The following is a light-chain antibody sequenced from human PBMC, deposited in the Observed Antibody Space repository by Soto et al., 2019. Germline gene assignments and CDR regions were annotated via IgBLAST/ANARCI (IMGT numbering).Light chain of an antibody. J-gene: IGKJ1*01. CDR1: QSVNNN. CDR3: QQYNYWPGT. CDR2: GAS. V-gene: IGKV3-15*01. Sequence: EIVMTQSPATLSVSPGERATLSCRASQSVNNNLAWYQQKPGQAPRLLVYGASTRATGIPARFSGSGSGSEFTLIISSLQSGDFAVYSCQQYNYWPGTFGQGTKVEIK.